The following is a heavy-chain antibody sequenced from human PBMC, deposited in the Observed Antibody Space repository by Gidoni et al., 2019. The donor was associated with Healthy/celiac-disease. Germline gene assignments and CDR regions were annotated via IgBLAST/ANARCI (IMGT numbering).Heavy chain of an antibody. CDR3: ARLERGYSGYDFSNPEN. V-gene: IGHV4-30-2*03. D-gene: IGHD5-12*01. CDR2: IYYSGST. Sequence: GLEWIESIYYSGSTYYNPSLKSRVTISVDTSKNQFSLKLSSVTAADTAGYYCARLERGYSGYDFSNPENWGQGTLVTVSS. J-gene: IGHJ4*02.